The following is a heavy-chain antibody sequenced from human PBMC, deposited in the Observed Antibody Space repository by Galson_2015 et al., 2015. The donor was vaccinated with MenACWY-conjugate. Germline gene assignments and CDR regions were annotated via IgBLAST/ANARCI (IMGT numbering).Heavy chain of an antibody. CDR2: INPEGSRG. V-gene: IGHV3-7*01. J-gene: IGHJ4*02. Sequence: SLRLSCAASGFTFSNSWMNWIRQAPGSGLEWVANINPEGSRGTYVDSVKGRFTISRDNAENSVYLEMNSLRPEDTAVFYCAAWTADDNYWAQGTLVIVSS. CDR3: AAWTADDNY. D-gene: IGHD3/OR15-3a*01. CDR1: GFTFSNSW.